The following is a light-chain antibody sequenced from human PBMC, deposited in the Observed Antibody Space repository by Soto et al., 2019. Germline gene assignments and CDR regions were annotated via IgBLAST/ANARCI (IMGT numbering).Light chain of an antibody. V-gene: IGKV1-5*01. CDR3: QQET. Sequence: DIQMTQSPSTLSASVGDRVTITCRASQSISSWLAWYQQKPGKAPKLLIYDASSLESGVPSRFSGSGSGTEFTLTISSLQPDDFATYYCQQETFGQGTKV. J-gene: IGKJ1*01. CDR1: QSISSW. CDR2: DAS.